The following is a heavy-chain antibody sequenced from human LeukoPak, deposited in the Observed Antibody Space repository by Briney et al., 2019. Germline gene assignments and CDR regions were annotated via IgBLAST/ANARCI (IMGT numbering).Heavy chain of an antibody. CDR1: GYTFTGYY. CDR2: INPNNGGT. J-gene: IGHJ5*02. D-gene: IGHD3-10*01. V-gene: IGHV1-2*02. Sequence: ASVKVSCKASGYTFTGYYMHWVRQAPGQGLEWVGWINPNNGGTNYAQKFQGRVTMTRDTSISTAYMELSRLKSDDTAVYYCARGRIGSGSLNWFDPWGQGTLVTVSS. CDR3: ARGRIGSGSLNWFDP.